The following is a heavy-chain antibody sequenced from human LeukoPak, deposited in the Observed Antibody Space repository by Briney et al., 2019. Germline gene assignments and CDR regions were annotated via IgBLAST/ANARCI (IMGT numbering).Heavy chain of an antibody. CDR3: ARDNKYYYDSSGYYYVIDYFDY. Sequence: GGSLRLSCEASGFTFSSYWMSWVRQAPGKGLEWVANIKQDGSEKYYVDSVKGRFTISRDNAKNSLYLQMNSLRAEDTAVYYCARDNKYYYDSSGYYYVIDYFDYWGQGTLVTVSS. D-gene: IGHD3-22*01. CDR2: IKQDGSEK. V-gene: IGHV3-7*03. CDR1: GFTFSSYW. J-gene: IGHJ4*02.